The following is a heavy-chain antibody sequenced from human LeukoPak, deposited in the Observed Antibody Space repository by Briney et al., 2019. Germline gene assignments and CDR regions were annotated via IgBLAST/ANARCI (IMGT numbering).Heavy chain of an antibody. D-gene: IGHD1-1*01. V-gene: IGHV1-46*01. Sequence: ASVKASCKASGYTFTGYYMHWVRQAPGQGLEWMGTINPSGGSTSYAQKFQGRVTMTRDTSTSTVYMELSSLRSEDTAVYYCARGGRGEGTGTTRVAFDIWGQGTMVTVSS. CDR3: ARGGRGEGTGTTRVAFDI. CDR1: GYTFTGYY. J-gene: IGHJ3*02. CDR2: INPSGGST.